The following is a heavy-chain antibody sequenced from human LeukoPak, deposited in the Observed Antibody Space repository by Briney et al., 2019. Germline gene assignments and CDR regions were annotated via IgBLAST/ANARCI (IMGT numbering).Heavy chain of an antibody. Sequence: PSETLSLTCAVYGGSFSGYYWSWIRQPPGKGLEWIGEINHSGSTNYNPSLKSRVTISVDTSKNQFSLKLSSVTAADTAVYYCARIGSGWSQIDYWGQGTLVTVSS. J-gene: IGHJ4*02. CDR2: INHSGST. V-gene: IGHV4-34*01. CDR1: GGSFSGYY. D-gene: IGHD6-19*01. CDR3: ARIGSGWSQIDY.